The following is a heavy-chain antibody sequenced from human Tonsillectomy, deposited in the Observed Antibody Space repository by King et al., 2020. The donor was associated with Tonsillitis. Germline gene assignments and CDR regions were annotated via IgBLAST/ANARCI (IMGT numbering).Heavy chain of an antibody. CDR3: ARKTAVIDAFDI. V-gene: IGHV2-26*01. Sequence: LTLKESGPVLVKPTETLTLTCTVSGFSLSNSRMGVSWIRQPPGGALEWLAHIFPNDEKSYSTSLKTRLTISKDTSKSQVVLTMTNMDPVDTATYYCARKTAVIDAFDIWGQGTTVTVSA. CDR1: GFSLSNSRMG. CDR2: IFPNDEK. J-gene: IGHJ3*02. D-gene: IGHD3-10*01.